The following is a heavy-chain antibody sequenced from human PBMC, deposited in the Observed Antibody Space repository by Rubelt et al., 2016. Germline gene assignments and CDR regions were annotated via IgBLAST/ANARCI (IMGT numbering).Heavy chain of an antibody. CDR3: ARTAGGSYS. Sequence: VVQPGRSLRLSCAASGFTFRSYAMHWVRQAPGKGLEWVGIIPYDGSEKYFADSVKGRLTISRDNSKNTLYLQMNSLRAEDTAVYYCARTAGGSYSWGQGTLVTVSS. D-gene: IGHD1-26*01. V-gene: IGHV3-30*04. CDR1: GFTFRSYA. J-gene: IGHJ4*02. CDR2: IPYDGSEK.